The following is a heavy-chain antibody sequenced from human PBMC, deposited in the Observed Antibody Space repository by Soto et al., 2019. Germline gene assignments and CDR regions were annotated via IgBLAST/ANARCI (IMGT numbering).Heavy chain of an antibody. CDR2: IYPSDSDI. J-gene: IGHJ4*03. CDR3: VRSNRNRWYVDH. CDR1: GYSFTTYW. Sequence: PGESLKISCEGSGYSFTTYWNGWVRQQPGMSLEGMVMIYPSDSDIRYSPSFQRQVTISADKSINTAYLQWSSLKASDTAMYCFVRSNRNRWYVDHWGQGTVVTVSS. V-gene: IGHV5-51*01. D-gene: IGHD1-1*01.